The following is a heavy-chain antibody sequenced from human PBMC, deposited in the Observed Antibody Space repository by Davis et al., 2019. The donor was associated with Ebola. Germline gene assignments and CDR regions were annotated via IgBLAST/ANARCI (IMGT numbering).Heavy chain of an antibody. CDR1: GFTFSNYG. J-gene: IGHJ4*02. Sequence: GESLKISCAASGFTFSNYGMHWVRQAPGKGLEWVAFIRYDGSNKYYADSVKGRFTISRDNSKNTLYLQMNSLRAEGTAVYYCAKGTRDSGFWSGCFEYWGQGTLVTVSS. CDR2: IRYDGSNK. D-gene: IGHD3-3*01. V-gene: IGHV3-30*02. CDR3: AKGTRDSGFWSGCFEY.